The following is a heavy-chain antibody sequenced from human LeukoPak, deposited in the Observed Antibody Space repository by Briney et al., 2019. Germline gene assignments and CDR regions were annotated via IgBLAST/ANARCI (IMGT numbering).Heavy chain of an antibody. J-gene: IGHJ4*02. V-gene: IGHV1-69*05. Sequence: SVKVSSKASGGTFSSYAISWVRQAPGQGLEWMGGIIPIFGTANYAQKFQGRVTITTDESTSTAYMELSSLRSEDTAVYYRARDGSGWLQFGIWGQGTLVTVSS. CDR1: GGTFSSYA. D-gene: IGHD5-24*01. CDR2: IIPIFGTA. CDR3: ARDGSGWLQFGI.